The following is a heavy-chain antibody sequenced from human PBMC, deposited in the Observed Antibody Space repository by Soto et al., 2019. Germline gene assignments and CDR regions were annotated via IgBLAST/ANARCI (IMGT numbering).Heavy chain of an antibody. CDR3: ARDFYYDSSGSQDY. CDR2: ISYDGSNK. Sequence: PGGSLRLSCAASGFTFSSYAMHWVRQAPGKGLEWVAVISYDGSNKYYADSVKGRFTISRDNSKNTLYLQMNSLRAEDTAVYYCARDFYYDSSGSQDYWGQGTLVTVSS. D-gene: IGHD3-22*01. J-gene: IGHJ4*02. CDR1: GFTFSSYA. V-gene: IGHV3-30-3*01.